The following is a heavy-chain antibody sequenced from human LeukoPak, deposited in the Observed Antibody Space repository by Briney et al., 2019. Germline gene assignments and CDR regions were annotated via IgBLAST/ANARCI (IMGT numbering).Heavy chain of an antibody. D-gene: IGHD2-2*02. V-gene: IGHV3-23*01. CDR1: GFPFSSHG. Sequence: GGSLRLSCAGSGFPFSSHGMNWVRQAPGKGLEWVSGISPGGPTYYADSVKGRFTMSRDNAKNSVYLEMNSLRAEDTAVYYCAKDIYPGIFDPWGQGTLVTVSS. CDR2: ISPGGPT. CDR3: AKDIYPGIFDP. J-gene: IGHJ5*02.